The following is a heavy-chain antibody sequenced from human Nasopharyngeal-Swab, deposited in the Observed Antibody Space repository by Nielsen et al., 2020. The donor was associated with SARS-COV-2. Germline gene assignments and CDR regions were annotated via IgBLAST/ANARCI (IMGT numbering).Heavy chain of an antibody. J-gene: IGHJ3*01. CDR3: ARVHNFDFWSGYHSAFDV. V-gene: IGHV4-4*08. D-gene: IGHD3-3*01. CDR2: IHDTETT. CDR1: GASISSYY. Sequence: SETLSLTCTVSGASISSYYWSWIRQPPGKGLEWIGYIHDTETTNYNPSLKSRVTISVDTSKNQFSLKLSSVTAADTAVYYCARVHNFDFWSGYHSAFDVWGQGTMVTVSS.